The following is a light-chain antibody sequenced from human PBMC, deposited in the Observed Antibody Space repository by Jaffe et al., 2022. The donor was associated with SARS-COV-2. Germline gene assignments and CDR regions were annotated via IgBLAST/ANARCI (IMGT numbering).Light chain of an antibody. CDR3: QQSNSIPWT. Sequence: DIQMTQSPSSLSASVGDRVTITCRASQSIGGYLSWYQQRQGKAPKLLIYAAYRLQSGVPSRFSGSGSGTDFTLTISSLQPEDFATYYCQQSNSIPWTFGQGTKVETK. CDR1: QSIGGY. CDR2: AAY. J-gene: IGKJ1*01. V-gene: IGKV1-39*01.